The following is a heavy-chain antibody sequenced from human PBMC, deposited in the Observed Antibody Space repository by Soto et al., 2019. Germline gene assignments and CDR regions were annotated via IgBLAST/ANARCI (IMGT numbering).Heavy chain of an antibody. V-gene: IGHV4-34*01. CDR3: AREGGYCSGGRCSLADY. CDR2: INHSGGA. J-gene: IGHJ4*02. Sequence: ETLSLTCAVYVGSFSDYYWSWIRQPPGKGLEWLGEINHSGGANYNPSLESRVTVSVDTSKNQFSLKLSSMTAADTAVYYCAREGGYCSGGRCSLADYWGQGTLVTV. D-gene: IGHD2-15*01. CDR1: VGSFSDYY.